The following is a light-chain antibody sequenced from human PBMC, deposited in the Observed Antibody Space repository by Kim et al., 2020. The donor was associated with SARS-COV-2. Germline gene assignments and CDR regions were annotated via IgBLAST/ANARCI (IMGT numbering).Light chain of an antibody. J-gene: IGKJ2*01. Sequence: DIQMTQSPSTLSASVGVRVTITCRASQSISSWLAWYQQKPGKAPNLLIYKASSLESGVPSRFSGSGSGTEFTLTISSLQPNDFATYYCQQYNSYPYTFGQGTKLEI. CDR2: KAS. CDR1: QSISSW. CDR3: QQYNSYPYT. V-gene: IGKV1-5*03.